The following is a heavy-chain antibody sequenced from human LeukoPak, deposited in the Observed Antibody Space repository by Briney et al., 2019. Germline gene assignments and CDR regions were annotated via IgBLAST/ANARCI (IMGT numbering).Heavy chain of an antibody. J-gene: IGHJ4*02. V-gene: IGHV3-33*01. D-gene: IGHD3-16*02. Sequence: GRSLRLSCAASGFTFSSYGMHWVRQAPGKGLEWLALIWFDGSSKNYTDSVEGRFTISRDNSKNTLFLQMNSLRAEDTAVYYCARGFYRVRHDQSTYYFVHWGQGTLVTVSS. CDR2: IWFDGSSK. CDR3: ARGFYRVRHDQSTYYFVH. CDR1: GFTFSSYG.